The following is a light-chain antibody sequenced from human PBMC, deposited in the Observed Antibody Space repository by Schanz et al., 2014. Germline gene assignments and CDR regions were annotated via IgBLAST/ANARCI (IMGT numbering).Light chain of an antibody. V-gene: IGLV2-8*01. J-gene: IGLJ3*02. CDR3: SSYAGSYTLWV. CDR1: SSDIGGYNF. Sequence: QSALTQPPSASGSPGQSVTISCTGTSSDIGGYNFVSWYQQHPGEAPKLMMYEVTKRPSGVPDRFSGSKSGNTASLTVSWLQAEDEAVYYCSSYAGSYTLWVFGGGTKLTVL. CDR2: EVT.